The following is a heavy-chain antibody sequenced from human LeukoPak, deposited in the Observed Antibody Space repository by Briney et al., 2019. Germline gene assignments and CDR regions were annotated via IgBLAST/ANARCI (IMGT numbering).Heavy chain of an antibody. D-gene: IGHD5-12*01. J-gene: IGHJ5*02. CDR1: GFTFSSYS. CDR2: ISSSSSYI. V-gene: IGHV3-21*01. Sequence: PGGSLRLSCAASGFTFSSYSMNWVRQAPGKGLEWVSSISSSSSYIYYADSVKGRFTISRDNAKNSLYLQMNSLRAEDTAVYYCARVMDIVATIDSAHSYGYWPFSNNWFDPWGQGTLVTVSS. CDR3: ARVMDIVATIDSAHSYGYWPFSNNWFDP.